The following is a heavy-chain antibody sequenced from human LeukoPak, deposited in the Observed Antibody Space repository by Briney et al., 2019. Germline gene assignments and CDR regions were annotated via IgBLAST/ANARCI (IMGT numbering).Heavy chain of an antibody. J-gene: IGHJ4*02. CDR2: INSDGSRT. Sequence: GGSLRLSCSASGFTFSSYWMHWVRQAPGKGLVWVSGINSDGSRTYYADSVKGRFTISRDNAKNTLRLQMNSLRAEDTAMYYCARDWGSYESGHTDDYWGQGTLVTVSS. D-gene: IGHD3-16*01. CDR3: ARDWGSYESGHTDDY. V-gene: IGHV3-74*01. CDR1: GFTFSSYW.